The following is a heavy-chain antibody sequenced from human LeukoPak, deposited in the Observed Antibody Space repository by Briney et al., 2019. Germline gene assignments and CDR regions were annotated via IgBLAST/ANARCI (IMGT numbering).Heavy chain of an antibody. J-gene: IGHJ3*02. CDR2: IRNKANRYTT. CDR1: GFTFSEHY. CDR3: ATSNYDILTGYRRDAFDI. D-gene: IGHD3-9*01. Sequence: GGSLRLSCAASGFTFSEHYMDWVRQAPGKGLEEVGRIRNKANRYTTGYAAAVKGRFTISRDDSKNSVYLQVNSLKTEDTAVYYCATSNYDILTGYRRDAFDIWGQGTVVTVSS. V-gene: IGHV3-72*01.